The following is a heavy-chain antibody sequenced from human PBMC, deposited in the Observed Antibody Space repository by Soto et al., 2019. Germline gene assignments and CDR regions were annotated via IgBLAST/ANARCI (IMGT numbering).Heavy chain of an antibody. CDR2: IKDDGNEK. CDR3: VRERAGCVICSGTSCLDY. V-gene: IGHV3-7*03. D-gene: IGHD2-2*01. J-gene: IGHJ4*02. Sequence: GSLRLSCAASGFTFSNYWMSWVRQAPGKGLEWVANIKDDGNEKYNVDSVKGRFTISRDNAQNSLYLQMNILRVEDTAIYYCVRERAGCVICSGTSCLDYSGQGTRVTVAS. CDR1: GFTFSNYW.